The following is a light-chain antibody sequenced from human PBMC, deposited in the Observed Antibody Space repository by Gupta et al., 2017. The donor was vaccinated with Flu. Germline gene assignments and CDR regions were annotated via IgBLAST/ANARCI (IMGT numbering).Light chain of an antibody. Sequence: QSALTQPPSASGSPGQSVTISCTGTSSDVGRYNYVSWYQQRPGKAPKLIIYEVNKRPSGVPAHFSGSKSGNTASLTVSVLQAEDEADYYCSSYAGTYIPFVFGTGTTVTVL. V-gene: IGLV2-8*01. CDR2: EVN. CDR3: SSYAGTYIPFV. J-gene: IGLJ1*01. CDR1: SSDVGRYNY.